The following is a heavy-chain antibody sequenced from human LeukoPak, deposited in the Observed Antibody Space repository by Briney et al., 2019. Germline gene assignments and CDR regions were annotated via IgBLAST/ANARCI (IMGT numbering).Heavy chain of an antibody. CDR3: ARGLSQQYDAFDI. CDR1: GGSIRNSSFY. CDR2: INHSGST. Sequence: SETLSLTCAVSGGSIRNSSFYWSWIRQPPGKGLEWIGEINHSGSTNYNPSLKSRVTISVDTSKNQFSLKLSSVTAADTAVYYCARGLSQQYDAFDIWGQGTMVTVSS. V-gene: IGHV4-34*01. J-gene: IGHJ3*02. D-gene: IGHD6-13*01.